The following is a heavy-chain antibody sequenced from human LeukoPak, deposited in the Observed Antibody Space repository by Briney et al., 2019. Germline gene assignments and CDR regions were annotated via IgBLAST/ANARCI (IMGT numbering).Heavy chain of an antibody. CDR3: ARGGDIVATTPDY. CDR2: IIPILGIA. D-gene: IGHD5-12*01. V-gene: IGHV1-69*04. CDR1: GYFFTGYP. Sequence: SVKVSCKASGYFFTGYPIHWVRQAPGQGLEWMGRIIPILGIANYAQKFQGRVTITADKSTSTAYMELSSLRSEDTAVYYCARGGDIVATTPDYWGQGTLVTVSS. J-gene: IGHJ4*02.